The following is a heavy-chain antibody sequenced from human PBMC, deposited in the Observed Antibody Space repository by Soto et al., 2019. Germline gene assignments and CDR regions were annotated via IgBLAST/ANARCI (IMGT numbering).Heavy chain of an antibody. D-gene: IGHD3-22*01. CDR2: IYYSATT. Sequence: SETLSLTCTVSGGSISSGGYYWSWIRQHPGKGLEWIGYIYYSATTNYNPSLKSRVTISVDTSKNQFSLKLSSVTAADTAVYYCARLGGYYQALDSWGPGTLVTVSS. CDR3: ARLGGYYQALDS. CDR1: GGSISSGGYY. V-gene: IGHV4-61*08. J-gene: IGHJ4*02.